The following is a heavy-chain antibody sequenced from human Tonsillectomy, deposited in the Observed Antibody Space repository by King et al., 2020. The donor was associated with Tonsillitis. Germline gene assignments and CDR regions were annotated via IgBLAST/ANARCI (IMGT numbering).Heavy chain of an antibody. CDR1: GFTFSSYW. CDR2: INSDGSST. CDR3: ARVGGSGWPNDAFDI. Sequence: VQLVESGGGLVQPGGSLRLSCAASGFTFSSYWMHWVRQAPGKGLVWVSRINSDGSSTHYADSEKGRFTISRDNAKNTLYLQMNSLRAEDTAVYYCARVGGSGWPNDAFDIWGQGTMVTVSS. D-gene: IGHD6-19*01. J-gene: IGHJ3*02. V-gene: IGHV3-74*01.